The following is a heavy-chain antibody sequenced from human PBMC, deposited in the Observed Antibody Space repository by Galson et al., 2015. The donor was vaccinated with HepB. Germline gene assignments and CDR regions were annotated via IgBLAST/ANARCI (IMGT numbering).Heavy chain of an antibody. CDR2: IYSGGST. V-gene: IGHV3-53*01. CDR1: GFTVSSNY. J-gene: IGHJ4*02. CDR3: ARDSGGQWLTPDF. Sequence: SLRLSCAASGFTVSSNYMSWVRQAPGKGLEWVSVIYSGGSTYYADSVKGRFTISRDNSKNTLYLQMNSLRAEDTAVYYCARDSGGQWLTPDFWGQGTLVTVSS. D-gene: IGHD6-19*01.